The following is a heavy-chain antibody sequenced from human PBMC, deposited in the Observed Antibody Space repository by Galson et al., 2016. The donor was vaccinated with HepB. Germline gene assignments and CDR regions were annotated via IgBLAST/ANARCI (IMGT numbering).Heavy chain of an antibody. CDR1: GFTPSKYH. V-gene: IGHV3-30-3*01. CDR2: SFHDEDYT. J-gene: IGHJ3*02. Sequence: SLRLSCAASGFTPSKYHMHWVRQAPGKGLERVALSFHDEDYTYYPDSVKGRFTISRDNTKGTVYLHMNSLRDEDTAVYYCTREANDAFDIWGQGTMVTVSS. CDR3: TREANDAFDI.